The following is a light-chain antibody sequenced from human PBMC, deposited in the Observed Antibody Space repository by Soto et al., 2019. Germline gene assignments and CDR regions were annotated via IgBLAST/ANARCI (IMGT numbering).Light chain of an antibody. CDR2: EVS. V-gene: IGLV2-14*01. CDR1: SSDVGGYNY. Sequence: QSALTQPASVSGSPGQSITISCTGTSSDVGGYNYVSWYQQHPGKAPKLMIYEVSNRHSGVSNRFSGSKSGNTASLTISGLQAEDEADYYCSSYTSSSTSSFGGGTKLTVL. CDR3: SSYTSSSTSS. J-gene: IGLJ2*01.